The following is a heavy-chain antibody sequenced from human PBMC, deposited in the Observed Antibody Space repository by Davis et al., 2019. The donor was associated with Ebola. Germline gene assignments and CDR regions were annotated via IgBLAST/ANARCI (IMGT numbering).Heavy chain of an antibody. Sequence: PGGSLRLSCAASGFTFDDYAMHWVRQAPGKGLEWVSGISWNSGSIGYADSVKGRFTISRDNAKNSLYLQMNSLRAEDTAVYYCAREYQLYSSGMDVWGQGTTVTVSS. CDR2: ISWNSGSI. CDR3: AREYQLYSSGMDV. CDR1: GFTFDDYA. V-gene: IGHV3-9*01. D-gene: IGHD2-2*01. J-gene: IGHJ6*02.